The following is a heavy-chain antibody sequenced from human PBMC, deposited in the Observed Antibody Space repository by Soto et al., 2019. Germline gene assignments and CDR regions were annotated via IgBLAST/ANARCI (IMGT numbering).Heavy chain of an antibody. CDR1: GGSISSYF. D-gene: IGHD6-13*01. Sequence: QVQLQESGPGLLKPSETLSLTCTVSGGSISSYFYIWVRQHPGKGLEWIGSVYYTGTTDYNPSLKSRVTISVDTSKTQFSLNLRSVTAADTAVYYCARDLAAVPRAFDYWGRGTLVTVSS. CDR2: VYYTGTT. V-gene: IGHV4-59*01. J-gene: IGHJ4*02. CDR3: ARDLAAVPRAFDY.